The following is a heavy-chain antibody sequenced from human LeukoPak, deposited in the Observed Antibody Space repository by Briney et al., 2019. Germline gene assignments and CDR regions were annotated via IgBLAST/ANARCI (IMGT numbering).Heavy chain of an antibody. CDR1: GFTFTSSA. V-gene: IGHV1-58*02. CDR2: IVVGSGNT. D-gene: IGHD4-17*01. Sequence: GTSVKVSCKAPGFTFTSSAMQWVRQARGQRLEWIGWIVVGSGNTNYAQKFQERVTITRDMSTSTAYMELSSLRSEDTAVYYCAAMTTVTTFDYFDYWGQGTLVTVSS. J-gene: IGHJ4*02. CDR3: AAMTTVTTFDYFDY.